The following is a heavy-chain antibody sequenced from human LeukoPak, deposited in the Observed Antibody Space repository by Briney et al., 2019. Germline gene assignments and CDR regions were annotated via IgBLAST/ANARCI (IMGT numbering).Heavy chain of an antibody. D-gene: IGHD3-10*01. CDR1: GFTFGDYS. V-gene: IGHV3-9*01. Sequence: GGSLRLSCAGSGFTFGDYSMHWVRQAPGKGLEWISGIHWTGGIVAYAASVKGRFTISRDNAKNSLYLEMNSLKPEGTALYYCAKLMVGGLTKSPFDSWGQGTLVTVSS. CDR3: AKLMVGGLTKSPFDS. CDR2: IHWTGGIV. J-gene: IGHJ4*02.